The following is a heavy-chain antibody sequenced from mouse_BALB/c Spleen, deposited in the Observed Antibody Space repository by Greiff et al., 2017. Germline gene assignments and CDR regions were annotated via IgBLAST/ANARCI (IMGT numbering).Heavy chain of an antibody. CDR1: GYSFTSYY. V-gene: IGHV1S135*01. CDR2: IDPFNGGT. J-gene: IGHJ4*01. CDR3: ARGPLMDY. Sequence: EVQLQQSGPELMKPGASVKISCKASGYSFTSYYMHWVKQSHGKSLEWIGYIDPFNGGTSYNQKFKGKATLTVDKSSGTAYMHLSSLTSEDSAVYYCARGPLMDYWGQGTSVTVSS.